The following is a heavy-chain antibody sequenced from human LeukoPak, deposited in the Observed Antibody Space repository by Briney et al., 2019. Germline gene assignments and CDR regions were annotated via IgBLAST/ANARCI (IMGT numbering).Heavy chain of an antibody. CDR1: GFTFSNYW. J-gene: IGHJ4*02. V-gene: IGHV3-7*04. Sequence: GGSLRLSCAASGFTFSNYWMHWVRQAPGKGLEWVANIKQDGREKYYVDSVKGRFTISRDNAKNSLYLQMNSLRAEDTAVYYCARGKAVAVSYWGQGTLVTVFS. CDR3: ARGKAVAVSY. CDR2: IKQDGREK. D-gene: IGHD6-19*01.